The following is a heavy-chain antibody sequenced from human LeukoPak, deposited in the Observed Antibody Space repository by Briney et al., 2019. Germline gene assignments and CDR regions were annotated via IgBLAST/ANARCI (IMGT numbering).Heavy chain of an antibody. CDR1: GYTFTGYW. V-gene: IGHV5-51*01. CDR2: IYPGDSDT. CDR3: ARRRGPTGTHDY. D-gene: IGHD3-10*01. Sequence: GESLKISCKASGYTFTGYWIDWVRQMPGKGLEWMGIIYPGDSDTRYSPSFQGRVTISADKSISTAYLQWNSLQASGTAMYYCARRRGPTGTHDYWGQGTLVTVSS. J-gene: IGHJ4*02.